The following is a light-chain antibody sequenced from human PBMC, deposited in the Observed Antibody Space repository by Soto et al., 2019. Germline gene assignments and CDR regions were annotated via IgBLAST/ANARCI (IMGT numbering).Light chain of an antibody. CDR1: SSDVGGYNY. Sequence: QSALTQPASVSGSPGQSITISCTGTSSDVGGYNYVSWYQQHPGKAPKLIIYEVSNRPSGVSNRFSGSKSGNTASLTISGLQAEDEADYYCNSYTSKSTEVFGTGTKLTVL. J-gene: IGLJ1*01. V-gene: IGLV2-14*01. CDR2: EVS. CDR3: NSYTSKSTEV.